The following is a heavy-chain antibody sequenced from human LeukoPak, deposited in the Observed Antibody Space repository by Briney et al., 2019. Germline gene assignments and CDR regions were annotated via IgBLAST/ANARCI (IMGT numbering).Heavy chain of an antibody. CDR2: ISGSGGST. CDR3: AKDPHPIVVVALTDY. Sequence: GGSLRLSCAASGFTFSSYAMSWVRQAPGKGLEWVSAISGSGGSTYYADSVKGRFTISRDNSKNTLYLQMNSLRAEDTAVYYCAKDPHPIVVVALTDYWGQGTLVTVSS. CDR1: GFTFSSYA. D-gene: IGHD3-22*01. V-gene: IGHV3-23*01. J-gene: IGHJ4*02.